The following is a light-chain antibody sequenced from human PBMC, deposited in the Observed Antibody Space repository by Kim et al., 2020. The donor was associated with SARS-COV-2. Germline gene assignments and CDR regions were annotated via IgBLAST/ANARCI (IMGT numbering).Light chain of an antibody. V-gene: IGLV1-44*01. J-gene: IGLJ3*02. CDR2: TNN. Sequence: QSVLTQPPSASGTPGQRVTISCSGSRSNIGSNTVNWYQKFPGMAPKLLVYTNNQRPSGVPDRFSVSKSGTSASLAISGLQSEDEADYYCATWDDSLDGWVFGGGTKLTV. CDR1: RSNIGSNT. CDR3: ATWDDSLDGWV.